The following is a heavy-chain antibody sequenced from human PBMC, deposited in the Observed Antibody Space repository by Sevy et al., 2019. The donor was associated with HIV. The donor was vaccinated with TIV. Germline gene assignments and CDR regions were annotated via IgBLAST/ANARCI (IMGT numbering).Heavy chain of an antibody. Sequence: GGSLRLSCAASGFIFSDYAMSWVRQAPGKGLGWVSSISGGDDSTYYADSVKGRFTVSRDNSKNTLYLQMNTLRAEDTALYYCAKFGDYYDSGGYYWYFDFWGRGTLVTVS. V-gene: IGHV3-23*01. D-gene: IGHD3-22*01. CDR2: ISGGDDST. CDR3: AKFGDYYDSGGYYWYFDF. CDR1: GFIFSDYA. J-gene: IGHJ2*01.